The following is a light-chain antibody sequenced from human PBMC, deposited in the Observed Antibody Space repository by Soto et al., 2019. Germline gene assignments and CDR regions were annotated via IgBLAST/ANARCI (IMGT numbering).Light chain of an antibody. CDR3: QQYSAYWT. Sequence: IQMTQSPSTLSASVGDRVTITCRASRSINRWLAWYQQKPGKAPKLIISDASNLENGVPSRFSGSGSGTEFTITISSLQSDDFATYYCQQYSAYWTFGQGTKVDIK. CDR2: DAS. CDR1: RSINRW. J-gene: IGKJ1*01. V-gene: IGKV1-5*01.